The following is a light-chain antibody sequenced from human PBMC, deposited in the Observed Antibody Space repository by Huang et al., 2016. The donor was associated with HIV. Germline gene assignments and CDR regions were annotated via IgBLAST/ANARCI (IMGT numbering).Light chain of an antibody. V-gene: IGKV3-20*01. Sequence: EIILTQSPATLPLSPGESATLSCRASQRGSGSNLAWYQQKLGQAPRLLIYCASTRATGIPDRVSASGSGTDFTLTISRLEPEDFAVYYCQHYGTLFTFGQGTEVEIK. J-gene: IGKJ2*01. CDR3: QHYGTLFT. CDR1: QRGSGSN. CDR2: CAS.